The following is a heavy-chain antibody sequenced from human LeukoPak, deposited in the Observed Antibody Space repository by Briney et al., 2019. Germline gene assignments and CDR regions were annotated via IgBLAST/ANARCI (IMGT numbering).Heavy chain of an antibody. V-gene: IGHV3-30-3*02. J-gene: IGHJ4*02. Sequence: GGSLRLSCAASGFTFRSYAMHWVRQAPGKGLEWVAFISYDGSNKYYADSVKGRLTISRDNSLQMNSLRAEDTAVYYCVKGSGIRWSLDYWGQGTLVTISS. CDR2: ISYDGSNK. D-gene: IGHD2-15*01. CDR1: GFTFRSYA. CDR3: VKGSGIRWSLDY.